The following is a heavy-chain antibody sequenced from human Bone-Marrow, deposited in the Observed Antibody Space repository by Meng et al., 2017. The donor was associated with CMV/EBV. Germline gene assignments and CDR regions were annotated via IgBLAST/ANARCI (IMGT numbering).Heavy chain of an antibody. J-gene: IGHJ5*02. CDR2: IYYSGST. CDR1: GGSISSGGYY. Sequence: SETLSLTCTVSGGSISSGGYYWSWIRQHPGKGLEWIGYIYYSGSTYYNPSLKSRVTISVDTSKNQFSLKLSSVTAADTAVYYCARDRARRGWFHPWGQGNLVTVSS. CDR3: ARDRARRGWFHP. D-gene: IGHD3-10*01. V-gene: IGHV4-31*03.